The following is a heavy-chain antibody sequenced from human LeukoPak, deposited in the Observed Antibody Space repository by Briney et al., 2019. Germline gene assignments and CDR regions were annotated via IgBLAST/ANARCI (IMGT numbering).Heavy chain of an antibody. V-gene: IGHV3-53*01. CDR2: IYSDNA. J-gene: IGHJ4*02. Sequence: GGSLRLSCTVSGFTVSTNSMSWVRQAPGKGLEWVSFIYSDNAHYSDSVKGRFTISRDNSKNTLYLQMNSLRAEDTAVYYCARDPWATGPSDYWGQGTLVTVSS. CDR3: ARDPWATGPSDY. D-gene: IGHD5-12*01. CDR1: GFTVSTNS.